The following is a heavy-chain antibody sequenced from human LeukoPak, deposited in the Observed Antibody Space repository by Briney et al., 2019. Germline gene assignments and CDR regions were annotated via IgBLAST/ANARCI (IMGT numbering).Heavy chain of an antibody. Sequence: PSETLSLTCTVSGGSISSGGYYWSWIRQHPGKGLEWIGYIYYSGSTYYNPSLKSRVTISVDTSKNQFSLKLSSVTAADTAVYYCARLGIRFFHAFDIWGQGTMVTVSS. J-gene: IGHJ3*02. D-gene: IGHD3-3*01. V-gene: IGHV4-31*03. CDR1: GGSISSGGYY. CDR3: ARLGIRFFHAFDI. CDR2: IYYSGST.